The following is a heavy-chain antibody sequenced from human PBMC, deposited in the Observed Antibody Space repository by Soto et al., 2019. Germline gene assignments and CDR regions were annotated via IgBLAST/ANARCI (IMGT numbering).Heavy chain of an antibody. J-gene: IGHJ4*02. D-gene: IGHD3-10*01. V-gene: IGHV3-30-3*01. Sequence: GGSLRLSCAASGFTFSNYAIHWVRQAPGKGLEWVTIISKDGNSKHYADSVKGRFTISRDNSKNTLFLQMNSLRAEDTAVYYCARDPQGSYCYIDYWGQGTPVTVSS. CDR1: GFTFSNYA. CDR3: ARDPQGSYCYIDY. CDR2: ISKDGNSK.